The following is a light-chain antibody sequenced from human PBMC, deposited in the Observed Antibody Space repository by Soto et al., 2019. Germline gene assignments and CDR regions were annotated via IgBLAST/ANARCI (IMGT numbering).Light chain of an antibody. Sequence: DIQLTQSPSFLSASVGDRVTINCRASQGISNYLAWYQQKPGRAPKLLIYAASTLQSGVPSRISGSGSGTELTLTISSLQPEDFATYYCHQVNSHPITFGQGTRLEIK. CDR3: HQVNSHPIT. CDR1: QGISNY. J-gene: IGKJ5*01. V-gene: IGKV1-9*01. CDR2: AAS.